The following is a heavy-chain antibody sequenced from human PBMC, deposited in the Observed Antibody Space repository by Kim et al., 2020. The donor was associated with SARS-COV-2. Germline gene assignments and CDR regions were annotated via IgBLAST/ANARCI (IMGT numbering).Heavy chain of an antibody. CDR2: YRGST. D-gene: IGHD2-21*01. CDR3: ARQLFP. J-gene: IGHJ5*02. Sequence: YRGSTNYNPSLKSRVTISVDTSKNQFSLKLSSVTAADTAVYYCARQLFPWGQGTLVTVSS. V-gene: IGHV4-61*07.